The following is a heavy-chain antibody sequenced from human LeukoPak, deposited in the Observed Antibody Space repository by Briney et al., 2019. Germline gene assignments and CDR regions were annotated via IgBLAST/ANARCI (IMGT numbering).Heavy chain of an antibody. CDR1: GGTFSSYA. J-gene: IGHJ4*02. V-gene: IGHV1-69*04. CDR2: IIPILGIA. D-gene: IGHD3-22*01. CDR3: ARERNYYDSSGYIDY. Sequence: SVKVSCKASGGTFSSYAISWVRQAPGQGLEWMGRIIPILGIANYAQKFQGRVTITADKSTSTTYMELSSLRSEDTAVYYCARERNYYDSSGYIDYWGQGTLVTVSS.